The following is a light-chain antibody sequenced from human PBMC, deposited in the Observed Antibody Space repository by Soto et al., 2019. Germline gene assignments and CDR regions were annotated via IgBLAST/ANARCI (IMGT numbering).Light chain of an antibody. CDR2: DAY. CDR1: QSFRGL. V-gene: IGKV3-11*01. Sequence: EIVLTQSPVTLSFSPGERATLSCRASQSFRGLLAWYQQKPGQAPRLLIYDAYNRATGIPPRFSGSGSGTDFTLTISIREPEYSAVYYYQQRHWWPMTFGQGTRLDIK. CDR3: QQRHWWPMT. J-gene: IGKJ5*01.